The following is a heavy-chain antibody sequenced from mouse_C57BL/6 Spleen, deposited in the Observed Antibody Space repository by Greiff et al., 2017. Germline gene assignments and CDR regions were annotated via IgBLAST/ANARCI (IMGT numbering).Heavy chain of an antibody. Sequence: VQLQQSGAELARPGASVKLSCKASGYTFTSYGISWVKQRTGQGLEWIGEIYPRSGNTYYNEKFKGNATLTADKSSSTAYMELRILTSEDSAVYFCARSGDGYDGAWFAYWGQGTLVTVSA. CDR3: ARSGDGYDGAWFAY. CDR2: IYPRSGNT. CDR1: GYTFTSYG. V-gene: IGHV1-81*01. J-gene: IGHJ3*01. D-gene: IGHD2-2*01.